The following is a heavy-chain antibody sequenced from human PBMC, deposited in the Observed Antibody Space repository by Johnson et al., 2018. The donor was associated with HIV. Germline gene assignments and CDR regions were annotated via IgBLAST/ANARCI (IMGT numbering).Heavy chain of an antibody. CDR3: AKEGGRITMIVVEPDAFDI. V-gene: IGHV3-30*04. CDR2: ISYDGSNK. Sequence: QVQLVESGGGVVQPGRSLRLSCAASGFTFSSYPMHWVRQAPGKGLQWVAVISYDGSNKYYADSVKGRFTISRDNSKNTLYLQMNSLRADDTAVYYCAKEGGRITMIVVEPDAFDIWGQGTMVTVSS. J-gene: IGHJ3*02. CDR1: GFTFSSYP. D-gene: IGHD3-22*01.